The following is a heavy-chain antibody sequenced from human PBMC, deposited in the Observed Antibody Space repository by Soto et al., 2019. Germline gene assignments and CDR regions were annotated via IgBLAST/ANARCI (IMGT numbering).Heavy chain of an antibody. D-gene: IGHD6-19*01. CDR3: VKDGSSGWPYFYDTDV. CDR2: ISYDGSNK. J-gene: IGHJ6*02. V-gene: IGHV3-30*18. CDR1: GFTFSSYG. Sequence: GSLRLSCAASGFTFSSYGMHWVRQAPGKGLEWVAVISYDGSNKYYADSVKGRFTISRDNSKNTLYLQMSSLRAEDTAVYYCVKDGSSGWPYFYDTDVWGQGTTVTVSS.